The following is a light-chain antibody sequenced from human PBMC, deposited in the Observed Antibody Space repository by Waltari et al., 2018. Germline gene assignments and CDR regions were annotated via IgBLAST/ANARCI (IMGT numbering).Light chain of an antibody. J-gene: IGKJ4*01. CDR1: QSVSTS. CDR3: QQHGKWPLS. V-gene: IGKV3-11*01. CDR2: DAS. Sequence: EIELTQSPATLSLSPGARATLSCRASQSVSTSLAWYQQKPGQAPRPLIHDASNRATGTPARFSGSGSGTDFTLTIGSLEPEDFAVYYCQQHGKWPLSFGGGTKVEI.